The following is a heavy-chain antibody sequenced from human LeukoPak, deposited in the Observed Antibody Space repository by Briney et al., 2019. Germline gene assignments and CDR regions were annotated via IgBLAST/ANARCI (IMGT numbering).Heavy chain of an antibody. CDR3: AKDIEEWLVKGGGCFDY. Sequence: PGGSLRLSCAASGFTFSSYPMHWVRQAPGKGLEGVAVISYDGSNKYYADSVKGRFTISRDNSKNTLYLQMNSLRAEDTAVYYCAKDIEEWLVKGGGCFDYWGQGTQVTVSS. CDR1: GFTFSSYP. CDR2: ISYDGSNK. V-gene: IGHV3-30-3*01. D-gene: IGHD6-19*01. J-gene: IGHJ4*02.